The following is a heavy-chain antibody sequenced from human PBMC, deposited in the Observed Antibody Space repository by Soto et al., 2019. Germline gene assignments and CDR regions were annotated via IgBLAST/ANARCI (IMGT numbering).Heavy chain of an antibody. J-gene: IGHJ6*02. D-gene: IGHD6-19*01. CDR3: ASDRSSGWDQGYGMDV. CDR1: GGPISSGDYY. V-gene: IGHV4-61*08. CDR2: IYYSGST. Sequence: SETLSLTCTVSGGPISSGDYYWSWIRQPPGKGLEWIGYIYYSGSTSYNPSLKSRVTISVDTSKNQFSLKLRSVTAADTAVYYCASDRSSGWDQGYGMDVWGQGTTVTVSS.